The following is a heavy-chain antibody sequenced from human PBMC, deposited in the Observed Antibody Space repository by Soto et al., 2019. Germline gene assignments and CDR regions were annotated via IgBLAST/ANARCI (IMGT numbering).Heavy chain of an antibody. V-gene: IGHV1-2*04. CDR2: INPNSGGT. Sequence: DSVKVSCKTPGYTFTGYYMHWVRQAPGQGLEWMGWINPNSGGTNYAQKFQGWVTMTRYTSISTAYIELSRLRSDDTAVYYCARSPSSSVYFDYWGQGTLVTVSS. CDR3: ARSPSSSVYFDY. CDR1: GYTFTGYY. D-gene: IGHD6-6*01. J-gene: IGHJ4*02.